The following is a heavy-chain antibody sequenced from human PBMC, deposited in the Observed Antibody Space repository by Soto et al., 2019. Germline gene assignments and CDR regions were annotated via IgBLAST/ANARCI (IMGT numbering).Heavy chain of an antibody. D-gene: IGHD3-9*01. J-gene: IGHJ4*02. Sequence: EVQLVESGGGLVKPGGSLRLSCAASGFIFSNAWMNWVRQAPGKGLEWVGRIKSKTDGGTKDYAAPVKGRFTISRDDSKSTLYLQMSSLRTEDTAVYYCTIVSDILSGYYWGQGTVVTVSS. CDR3: TIVSDILSGYY. CDR2: IKSKTDGGTK. V-gene: IGHV3-15*07. CDR1: GFIFSNAW.